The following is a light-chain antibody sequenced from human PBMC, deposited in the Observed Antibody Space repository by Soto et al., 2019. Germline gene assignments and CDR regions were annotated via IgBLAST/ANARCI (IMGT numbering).Light chain of an antibody. J-gene: IGLJ2*01. CDR3: QTWGSGIVV. CDR1: SGHSNYA. V-gene: IGLV4-69*01. CDR2: LNSDGSH. Sequence: QSVLTQSPSASASLGASVKLTCTLSSGHSNYAIAWHQQQSEKGPRYLMKLNSDGSHRKGDGIPDRFSGSGSGAERYLTSSSLQSEDEADYYCQTWGSGIVVFGGGTKLTVL.